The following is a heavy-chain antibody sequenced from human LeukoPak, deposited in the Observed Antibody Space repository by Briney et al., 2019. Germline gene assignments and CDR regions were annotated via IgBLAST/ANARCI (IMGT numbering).Heavy chain of an antibody. J-gene: IGHJ5*02. CDR1: GFTLKNYW. Sequence: GGSLRLSCETSGFTLKNYWMSWLRRAPGKGLEWVSRSKYDGSTAMYAESVKGRFTISRDNARGTLYLQMNSLRVDDTAVYYCAKSDWFDPCGRGILVTVSS. CDR2: SKYDGSTA. CDR3: AKSDWFDP. V-gene: IGHV3-74*03.